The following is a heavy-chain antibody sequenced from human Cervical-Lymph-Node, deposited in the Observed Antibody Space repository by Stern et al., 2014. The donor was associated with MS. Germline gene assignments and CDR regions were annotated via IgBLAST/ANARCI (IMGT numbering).Heavy chain of an antibody. J-gene: IGHJ4*02. Sequence: QMQLVQSGAEVKKPGASVKVSCKASGYTFTGYYMHWVRQAPGRGLEWMGWINPKNGVTNYAQKFQGRVTMTRDTSISTAYMELKSLRSDDTAVYYCARDGIEFDYWGQGTLVTVSS. CDR1: GYTFTGYY. D-gene: IGHD1-26*01. CDR2: INPKNGVT. CDR3: ARDGIEFDY. V-gene: IGHV1-2*02.